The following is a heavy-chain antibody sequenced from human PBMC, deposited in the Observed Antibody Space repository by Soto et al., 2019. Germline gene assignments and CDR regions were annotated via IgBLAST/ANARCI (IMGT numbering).Heavy chain of an antibody. CDR3: ARDITSYNSEISGAHYFYSGMDV. CDR1: GGTFSSHG. D-gene: IGHD1-20*01. V-gene: IGHV1-69*01. CDR2: IIPIFDAT. Sequence: QLQLVQSGAEVKKPGSSVKVSCKASGGTFSSHGISWVRQAPGQGLEWMGGIIPIFDATKYVQKFQGRVTITADVSTNTAYMELSRLRSEDAAVYACARDITSYNSEISGAHYFYSGMDVWGQGTSVTVSS. J-gene: IGHJ6*02.